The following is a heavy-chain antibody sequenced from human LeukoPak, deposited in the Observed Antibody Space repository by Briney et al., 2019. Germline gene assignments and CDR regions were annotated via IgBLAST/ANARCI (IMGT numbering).Heavy chain of an antibody. CDR2: ISDSGGRA. D-gene: IGHD3-22*01. J-gene: IGHJ3*01. Sequence: GGSLRLSCAVSGITLSNYGMSWVRQAPGKGLEWVAGISDSGGRAKYADSVKGRFTISRDNAKNTLYLQMNSLRAEDTAVYYCARDTIETYYYDSSGFVPAWGQGTMVTVSS. CDR1: GITLSNYG. CDR3: ARDTIETYYYDSSGFVPA. V-gene: IGHV3-23*01.